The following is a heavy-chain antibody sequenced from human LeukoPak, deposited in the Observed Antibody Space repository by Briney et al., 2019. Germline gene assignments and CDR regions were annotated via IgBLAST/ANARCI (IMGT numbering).Heavy chain of an antibody. Sequence: GGSLRLSCAASGFTFSSSALSWVRQAPGKGLEWVSNISGSGSGGSTYYADSVKGRFTISRDNSKNTLYLQMNSLRAEDTAVYYCAKSGYNRFDYWGQGTLVTVSS. CDR3: AKSGYNRFDY. J-gene: IGHJ4*02. CDR2: ISGSGSGGST. V-gene: IGHV3-23*01. D-gene: IGHD5-24*01. CDR1: GFTFSSSA.